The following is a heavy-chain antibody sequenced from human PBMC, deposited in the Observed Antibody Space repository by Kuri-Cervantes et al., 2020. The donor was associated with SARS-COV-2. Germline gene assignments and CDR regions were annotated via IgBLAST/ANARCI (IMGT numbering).Heavy chain of an antibody. CDR1: GGSISSGGYY. J-gene: IGHJ3*02. CDR3: ARHRYMIYDAFDI. Sequence: GSLRLSCTVSGGSISSGGYYWSWIRQPPGKGLEWIGEINHSGSTNYNPSLKSRVTISVDTSKNQFSLKLSSVTAADTAVYYCARHRYMIYDAFDIWGQGTMVTVSS. CDR2: INHSGST. V-gene: IGHV4-39*01. D-gene: IGHD3/OR15-3a*01.